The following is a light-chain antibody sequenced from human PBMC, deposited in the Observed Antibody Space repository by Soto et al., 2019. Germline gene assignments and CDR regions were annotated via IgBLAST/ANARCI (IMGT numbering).Light chain of an antibody. CDR3: QQSYNTPWT. V-gene: IGKV1-39*01. Sequence: DIRMTQSPTSLSASVGVRVTISCRASQNIDNYLNWYQQKPGKAPKLLIYAASNLQSGVPSRFSGSGSGTYFTLTVSSLQPEDFAAYFCQQSYNTPWTFGQGTKVQVK. CDR1: QNIDNY. J-gene: IGKJ1*01. CDR2: AAS.